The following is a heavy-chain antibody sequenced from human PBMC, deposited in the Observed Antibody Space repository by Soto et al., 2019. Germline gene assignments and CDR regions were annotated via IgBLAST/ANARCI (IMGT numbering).Heavy chain of an antibody. CDR2: ISAYNGNT. V-gene: IGHV1-18*01. J-gene: IGHJ6*02. CDR3: SRPNRGRTVTSARYFHFHLGMEL. CDR1: GYTFTSYG. Sequence: QVQLVQSGAEVKKPGASVKVSCKASGYTFTSYGISWVRQAPGQGLEWMGWISAYNGNTNYAQKPPGRGTMTPSQTTSTGYMELRSLRTDHTAVYFRSRPNRGRTVTSARYFHFHLGMELWGQGTTVTVS. D-gene: IGHD4-17*01.